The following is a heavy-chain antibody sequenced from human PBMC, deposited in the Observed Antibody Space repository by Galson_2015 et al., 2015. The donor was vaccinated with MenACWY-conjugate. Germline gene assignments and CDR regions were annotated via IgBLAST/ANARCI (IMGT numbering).Heavy chain of an antibody. CDR1: GFTFSDYY. J-gene: IGHJ4*02. V-gene: IGHV3-11*05. Sequence: SLRLSCAASGFTFSDYYMNWIRQAPGKGLEWVSKISSGSSYINYADSVKGRFTISRDNAKNSLYLQMNSLSAEDTAVYYCERGKRSVDYWGQGSLVTVSS. D-gene: IGHD3-10*01. CDR3: ERGKRSVDY. CDR2: ISSGSSYI.